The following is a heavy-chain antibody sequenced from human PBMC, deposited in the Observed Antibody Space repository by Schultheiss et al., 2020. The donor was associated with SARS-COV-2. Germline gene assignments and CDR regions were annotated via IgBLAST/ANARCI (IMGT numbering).Heavy chain of an antibody. D-gene: IGHD1-1*01. Sequence: GGSLRLSCAASGFTFSGSAMHWVRQASGKGLEWVGRIRSKANSYATAYAASVKGRFTISRDDSKNTAYLQMNSLKTEDTAVYYCTRQPPTSGTSLVDYWGQGTLVTVSS. CDR1: GFTFSGSA. V-gene: IGHV3-73*01. CDR2: IRSKANSYAT. J-gene: IGHJ4*02. CDR3: TRQPPTSGTSLVDY.